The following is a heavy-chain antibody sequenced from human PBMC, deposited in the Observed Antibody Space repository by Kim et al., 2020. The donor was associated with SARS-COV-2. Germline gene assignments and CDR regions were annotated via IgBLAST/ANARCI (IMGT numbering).Heavy chain of an antibody. J-gene: IGHJ4*02. Sequence: SETLSLTCAVYGGSFSGYYWSWIRQPPGKGLEWIGEINHSGSTNYNTSLKSRVTISVDTSKNQFSLKLSSVTAADTAVYYCASSGALAAVAGTKDPDGDYWGQGTLVTVSS. CDR2: INHSGST. D-gene: IGHD6-19*01. CDR1: GGSFSGYY. CDR3: ASSGALAAVAGTKDPDGDY. V-gene: IGHV4-34*01.